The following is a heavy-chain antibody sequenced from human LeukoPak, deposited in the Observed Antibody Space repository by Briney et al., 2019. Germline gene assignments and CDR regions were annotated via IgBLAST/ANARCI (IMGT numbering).Heavy chain of an antibody. CDR2: ISSSGSTI. CDR1: GFTFSSYE. D-gene: IGHD3-22*01. V-gene: IGHV3-48*03. J-gene: IGHJ4*02. CDR3: ATSSGYYANYFDF. Sequence: GGSLRLSCAASGFTFSSYEMHWVRQVPGKGLEWVSYISSSGSTIYYADSVKGRFTISRDNARNSLYLQMNSLRAEDTAVYYCATSSGYYANYFDFWGQGTLVTVSS.